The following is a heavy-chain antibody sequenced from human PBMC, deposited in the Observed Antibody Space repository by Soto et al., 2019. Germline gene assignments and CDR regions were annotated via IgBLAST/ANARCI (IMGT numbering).Heavy chain of an antibody. Sequence: PGDSLKISCKGSGYSFTSYWISWVRQMPGKGLEWMGRIDPSDSYTNYSPSFQGHVTISADKSISTAYLQWSSLKASDTAMYYCARLSGEAIAAAGTNYYYGMDVWGQGTTVTVSS. V-gene: IGHV5-10-1*01. J-gene: IGHJ6*02. CDR3: ARLSGEAIAAAGTNYYYGMDV. D-gene: IGHD6-13*01. CDR1: GYSFTSYW. CDR2: IDPSDSYT.